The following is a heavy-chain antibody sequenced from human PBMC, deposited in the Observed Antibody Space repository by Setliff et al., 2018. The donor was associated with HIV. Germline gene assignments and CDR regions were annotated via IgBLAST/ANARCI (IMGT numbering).Heavy chain of an antibody. D-gene: IGHD3-10*01. J-gene: IGHJ6*02. CDR2: IYPGDSDI. CDR1: GYTFTNYW. CDR3: ARHLPGNTSSGYGMDV. Sequence: PGESLKISCQASGYTFTNYWIGWVRQMPGEGLEWMGIIYPGDSDITYSPSFEGQVTISADKSISTAYLQWSSLKASDTAIYYCARHLPGNTSSGYGMDVWGQGTAVTVSS. V-gene: IGHV5-51*01.